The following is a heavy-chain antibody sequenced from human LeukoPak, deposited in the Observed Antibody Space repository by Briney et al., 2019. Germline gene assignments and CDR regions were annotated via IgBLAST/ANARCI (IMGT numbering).Heavy chain of an antibody. CDR3: ARVSAWYEFDY. CDR1: GDSVSNTSAA. Sequence: SQTLSLTCAISGDSVSNTSAAWTWIRQSPSRGLEWLGRTYYRSRWYNDHAVSVKSRIIINPDTSKNQFSLQLNSVTPEDTAVYYCARVSAWYEFDYWGQGTLVTVSS. V-gene: IGHV6-1*01. CDR2: TYYRSRWYN. D-gene: IGHD6-19*01. J-gene: IGHJ4*02.